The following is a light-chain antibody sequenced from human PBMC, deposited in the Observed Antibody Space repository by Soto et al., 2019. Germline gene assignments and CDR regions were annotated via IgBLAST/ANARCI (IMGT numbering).Light chain of an antibody. V-gene: IGKV3-15*01. CDR2: GAS. CDR1: QSVSSN. Sequence: EIVMTQSPATLSVSPGERATLSCRASQSVSSNLAWYQQKPGQAPSLLIYGASTRATGVPARFSGSGSGTEFTLTISSPQSEDFAVYYCQQSNNWPPWTFGQGTKVEIK. CDR3: QQSNNWPPWT. J-gene: IGKJ1*01.